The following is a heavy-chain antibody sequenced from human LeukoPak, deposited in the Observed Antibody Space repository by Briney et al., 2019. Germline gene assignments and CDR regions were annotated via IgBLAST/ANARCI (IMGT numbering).Heavy chain of an antibody. Sequence: SETLSLTCAVNIGSFSAYYWTGIRQSPGKGLEWMGEITHSEVTDYNPSLTSRVTISVDKSKKNFSQKLNSVTAADTAVYYCATGRHNYHGSARNSFDLWGQGKLVTVSS. D-gene: IGHD3-10*01. V-gene: IGHV4-34*01. CDR3: ATGRHNYHGSARNSFDL. CDR2: ITHSEVT. CDR1: IGSFSAYY. J-gene: IGHJ5*01.